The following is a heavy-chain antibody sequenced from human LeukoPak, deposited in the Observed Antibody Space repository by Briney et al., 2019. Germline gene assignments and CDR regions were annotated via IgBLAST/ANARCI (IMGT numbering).Heavy chain of an antibody. CDR1: GGSISSSSYY. J-gene: IGHJ5*02. CDR3: ARRKLRSWFDP. CDR2: IYYSGST. V-gene: IGHV4-39*01. D-gene: IGHD5-12*01. Sequence: SETLSLTCTVSGGSISSSSYYWGWIRQPPGKGLEWIGSIYYSGSTYYNPSLKSRVTISVDTSKNQFSLKLSSVTAADTAVYYCARRKLRSWFDPWGQGTLVTVSS.